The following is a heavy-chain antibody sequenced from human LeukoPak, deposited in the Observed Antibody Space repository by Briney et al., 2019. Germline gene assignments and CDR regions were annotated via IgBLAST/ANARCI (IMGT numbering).Heavy chain of an antibody. Sequence: PGGSLRLSCAASGFTFSNYAMHWVRQAPGKGLEYVSAISDSGGSTYYANSVKGRFTISRDNSKNTVYLQMGSLRAEDMAMYYCAKGYYYYMDVWGKGTTVTVSS. CDR3: AKGYYYYMDV. J-gene: IGHJ6*03. CDR1: GFTFSNYA. CDR2: ISDSGGST. V-gene: IGHV3-64*01.